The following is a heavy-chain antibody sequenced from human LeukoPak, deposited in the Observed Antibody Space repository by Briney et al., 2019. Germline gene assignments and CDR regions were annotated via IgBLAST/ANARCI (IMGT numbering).Heavy chain of an antibody. Sequence: GESLKISCKGSGYSFTSYWISWVRQMPGKGLEWMGRIDPSDSYTNYSPSFQGHVTISADKSISTAYLQWSSLKASDTAMYYCARHDSGSYQEYDYWGQGTQVTVSS. J-gene: IGHJ4*02. V-gene: IGHV5-10-1*01. CDR1: GYSFTSYW. D-gene: IGHD1-26*01. CDR3: ARHDSGSYQEYDY. CDR2: IDPSDSYT.